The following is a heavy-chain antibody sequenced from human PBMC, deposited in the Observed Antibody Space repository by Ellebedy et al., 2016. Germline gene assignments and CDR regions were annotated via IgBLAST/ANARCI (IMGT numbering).Heavy chain of an antibody. CDR2: INHSGST. J-gene: IGHJ4*02. V-gene: IGHV4-34*01. CDR3: ARGFPGIAVDY. Sequence: SETLSLTXAVYGGSFSGYYWSWIRQPPGKGLEWIGEINHSGSTNYNPSLKSRVTISVDTSKNQFSLKLSSVTAADTAVYYCARGFPGIAVDYWGQGTLVTVSS. D-gene: IGHD6-13*01. CDR1: GGSFSGYY.